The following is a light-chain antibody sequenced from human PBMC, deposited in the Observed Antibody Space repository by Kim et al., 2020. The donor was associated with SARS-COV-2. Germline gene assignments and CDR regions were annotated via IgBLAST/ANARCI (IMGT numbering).Light chain of an antibody. Sequence: EIVMTQSPGTLSLSPGERATLSCRASQSVSSKYLAWYRQAPGQAPRLLIYGASNRDSGTPDRFSGSGSGTDFTLTVSRLEPEDFAVYYCQQYCTSPYTFGQGTKLEI. CDR1: QSVSSKY. CDR2: GAS. J-gene: IGKJ2*01. V-gene: IGKV3-20*01. CDR3: QQYCTSPYT.